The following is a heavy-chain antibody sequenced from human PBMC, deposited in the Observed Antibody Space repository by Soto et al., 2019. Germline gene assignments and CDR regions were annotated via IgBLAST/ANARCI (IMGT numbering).Heavy chain of an antibody. CDR3: ARYSYGSGSTYFFDY. V-gene: IGHV3-21*01. CDR1: GFTFSSYS. J-gene: IGHJ4*02. Sequence: GGSLRLSCAASGFTFSSYSMNWVRQAPGKGLEWVSSISSSSNYIHYADSVKGRFTISRDNPKNSLYLEMNSLRAEDTAVYYCARYSYGSGSTYFFDYWGQGTLVTVSS. D-gene: IGHD3-10*01. CDR2: ISSSSNYI.